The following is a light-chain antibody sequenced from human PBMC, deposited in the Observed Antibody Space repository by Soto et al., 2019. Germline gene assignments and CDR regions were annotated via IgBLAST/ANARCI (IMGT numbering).Light chain of an antibody. V-gene: IGKV1-5*03. Sequence: DIQMTQSPSTLCASVGDRVTITCRASQGISVWLAWYQQKPGKAPRLLIYKASSLESGVPSRFGGSGFGTEFTLTISSLQPDDSGTYYCQQYETYFRTFGQGTKLEIK. CDR3: QQYETYFRT. CDR1: QGISVW. CDR2: KAS. J-gene: IGKJ2*01.